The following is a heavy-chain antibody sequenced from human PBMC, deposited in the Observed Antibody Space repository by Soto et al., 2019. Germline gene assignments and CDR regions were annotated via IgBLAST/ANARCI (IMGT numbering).Heavy chain of an antibody. CDR1: GFTFSSYG. Sequence: QVQLVESGGGVVQPGRSLRLSCAASGFTFSSYGMHWVRQAPGKGLEWVAVISYDGSNKYYADSVKGRFTISRDNSKNTLYLQMNSLRAEDTAVYYCARAQVVPAAIVPYYGMDVWGQGTTVTVSS. CDR2: ISYDGSNK. CDR3: ARAQVVPAAIVPYYGMDV. J-gene: IGHJ6*02. D-gene: IGHD2-2*01. V-gene: IGHV3-30*19.